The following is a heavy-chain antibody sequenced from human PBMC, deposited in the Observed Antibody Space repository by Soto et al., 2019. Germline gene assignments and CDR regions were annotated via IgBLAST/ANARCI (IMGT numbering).Heavy chain of an antibody. Sequence: EAQLLESGGGLVQPGGSLRLSCAASGFTFRNYAMNWVRQAPGKGLEWVSSIHGEGAGTYYADSVKGRFTVSRDDSKETLYLQMGSLRVDDTAVDYCAKDGVARNGDWDWFDPWGQGTLVTVAS. D-gene: IGHD6-19*01. J-gene: IGHJ5*02. V-gene: IGHV3-23*01. CDR2: IHGEGAGT. CDR3: AKDGVARNGDWDWFDP. CDR1: GFTFRNYA.